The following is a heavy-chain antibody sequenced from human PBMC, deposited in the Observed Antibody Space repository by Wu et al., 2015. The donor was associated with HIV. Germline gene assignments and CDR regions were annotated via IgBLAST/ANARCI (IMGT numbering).Heavy chain of an antibody. D-gene: IGHD3-3*01. V-gene: IGHV1-69*05. CDR2: IIPIFGTA. CDR1: GYTFTSYG. CDR3: ARGGRDSSGDP. J-gene: IGHJ5*02. Sequence: QVQLVQSGAEVKKPGASVKVSCKASGYTFTSYGISWVRQAPGQGLEWMGGIIPIFGTANYAQKFQGRVTITTDESTSTAYMELSSLTSDDTAVYYCARGGRDSSGDPWGQGTLVTVSS.